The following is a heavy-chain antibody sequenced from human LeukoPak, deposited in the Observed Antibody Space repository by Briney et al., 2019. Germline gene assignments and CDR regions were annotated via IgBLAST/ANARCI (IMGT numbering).Heavy chain of an antibody. V-gene: IGHV3-74*01. D-gene: IGHD7-27*01. Sequence: GGSLRLSCETSGFTFSTFWMHWVRQAPGKGLVWVSRISSDGINTGHADSVKGRFTISRDNARNTLYLQMNSLRAEDTAVYYCNVRWGSNSDYWGQGTLVTVSS. J-gene: IGHJ4*02. CDR3: NVRWGSNSDY. CDR2: ISSDGINT. CDR1: GFTFSTFW.